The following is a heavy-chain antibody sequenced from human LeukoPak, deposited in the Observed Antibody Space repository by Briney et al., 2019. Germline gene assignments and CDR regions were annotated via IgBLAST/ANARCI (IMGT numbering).Heavy chain of an antibody. J-gene: IGHJ4*02. CDR2: ISAYNGVT. D-gene: IGHD3-22*01. CDR1: GYTFTGYA. CDR3: ARGMSATSGYLELEY. V-gene: IGHV1-18*01. Sequence: ASVKVSCKASGYTFTGYAVSWVRQAPGQGLEWIGWISAYNGVTNYAQKFQGRVTMTTDTPTTTGYMELRSLRSDDTAVYYCARGMSATSGYLELEYWGQGTLVTVST.